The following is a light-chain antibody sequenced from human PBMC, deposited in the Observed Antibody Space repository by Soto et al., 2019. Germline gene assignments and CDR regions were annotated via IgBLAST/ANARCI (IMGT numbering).Light chain of an antibody. CDR2: DAS. V-gene: IGKV3-11*01. Sequence: EIVLTQSPATLSLSPGERATLSCRASQSVSRYLTWYQQELGQAPRLLIYDASNRATGIPARFSGSGSGTDFTLTISSLEPEDSAVYYCQQRSNWPLIFGGGTKVEIK. J-gene: IGKJ4*01. CDR1: QSVSRY. CDR3: QQRSNWPLI.